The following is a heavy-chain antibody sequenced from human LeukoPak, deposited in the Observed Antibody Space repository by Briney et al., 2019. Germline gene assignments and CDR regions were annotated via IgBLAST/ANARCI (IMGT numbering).Heavy chain of an antibody. D-gene: IGHD2-21*02. V-gene: IGHV3-48*03. Sequence: PGGSLRLSCAASGFTFSRYEMNWVRQAPGKGLEWVSYISRSGSTIYYADSVKGRFTISRDNAKNSLYLQMNSLRAEDTAVYYCARVEAYCGGDCYSSDAFDIWGQGTMVTVSS. CDR3: ARVEAYCGGDCYSSDAFDI. CDR2: ISRSGSTI. CDR1: GFTFSRYE. J-gene: IGHJ3*02.